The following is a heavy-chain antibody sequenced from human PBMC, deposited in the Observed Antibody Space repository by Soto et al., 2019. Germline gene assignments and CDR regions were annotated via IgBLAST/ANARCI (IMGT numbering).Heavy chain of an antibody. V-gene: IGHV3-66*01. CDR2: IYSGGTT. D-gene: IGHD5-12*01. Sequence: EVHLVESGGGLVQPGGSLRLSCAASRFAVSDNYMSWVRQAPGKGLEFVSLIYSGGTTRYADSVKGRFTISRDNSKNTLNLQMNTLRAEDTAVYYCATRTITLPHWGQGTLVTVSS. J-gene: IGHJ4*02. CDR3: ATRTITLPH. CDR1: RFAVSDNY.